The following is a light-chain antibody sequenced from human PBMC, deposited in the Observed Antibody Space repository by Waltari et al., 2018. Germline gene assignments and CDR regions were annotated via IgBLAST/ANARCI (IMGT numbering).Light chain of an antibody. CDR3: HGRSIWPRA. CDR2: GAS. CDR1: QSISSY. J-gene: IGKJ1*01. V-gene: IGKV3-11*01. Sequence: EIVLTQSPATLSLSPGERATLSSRASQSISSYLGWYQQKPGQAPRLLIYGASNRSTGLPARFGGSEYGTEFTLTISGLEPEDFAVYYCHGRSIWPRAFGQGTKVEIK.